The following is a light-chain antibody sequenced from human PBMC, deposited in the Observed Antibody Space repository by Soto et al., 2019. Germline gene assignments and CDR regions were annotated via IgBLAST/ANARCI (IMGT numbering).Light chain of an antibody. V-gene: IGKV3-15*01. CDR2: GAS. Sequence: EIVMTQSPATLSVSPGERATLSCRASQSVSSNLAWYQQKPGQAPRLLIYGASTGATGFPARFSGSGSGTEFTLTISSLQFEDFAVYYCQQYNKWPITFGQGTRMEIK. J-gene: IGKJ5*01. CDR3: QQYNKWPIT. CDR1: QSVSSN.